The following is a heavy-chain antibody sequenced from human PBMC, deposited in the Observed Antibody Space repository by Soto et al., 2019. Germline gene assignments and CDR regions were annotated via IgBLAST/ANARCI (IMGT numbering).Heavy chain of an antibody. CDR1: GGTFSSYT. D-gene: IGHD6-13*01. J-gene: IGHJ1*01. V-gene: IGHV1-69*02. CDR2: IIPILGIA. CDR3: ARAGYSRAEYFQH. Sequence: GASVKVSCKASGGTFSSYTISWVRQAPGQGLEWMGRIIPILGIANYAQKFQGRVTITADKSTSTAYMELSSLRSEDTAVYYCARAGYSRAEYFQHWGQGTLVTVSS.